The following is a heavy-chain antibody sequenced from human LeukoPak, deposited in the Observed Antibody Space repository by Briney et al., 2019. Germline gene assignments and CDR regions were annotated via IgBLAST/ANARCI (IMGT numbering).Heavy chain of an antibody. CDR3: ARRATDIVVVPAAIQSPAYYYYYMDV. Sequence: SVKVSCKASGGTFSSYAIRWVREAPGQGLEWMEGIIPIFGTANYAQKFQGRVTITADESTSTAYMELSSLRSEDTAVYYCARRATDIVVVPAAIQSPAYYYYYMDVWGKGTTVTVSS. V-gene: IGHV1-69*01. CDR2: IIPIFGTA. D-gene: IGHD2-2*01. CDR1: GGTFSSYA. J-gene: IGHJ6*03.